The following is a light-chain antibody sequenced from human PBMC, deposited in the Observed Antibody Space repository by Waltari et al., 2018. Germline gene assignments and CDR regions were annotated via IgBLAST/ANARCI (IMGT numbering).Light chain of an antibody. CDR3: SSYSATSAVV. J-gene: IGLJ2*01. Sequence: HPGKAPKLWICGVAEPPSGVSDRFSGSKTGSAASLTISGLRAGDEAFYYCSSYSATSAVVFGGGTKMTVL. CDR2: GVA. V-gene: IGLV2-14*01.